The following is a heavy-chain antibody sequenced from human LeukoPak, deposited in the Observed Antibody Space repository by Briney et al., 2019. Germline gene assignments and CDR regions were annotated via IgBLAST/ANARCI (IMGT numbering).Heavy chain of an antibody. V-gene: IGHV3-11*01. Sequence: PGGSLRLSCATSGFTFSDFYMTWIRQAPGKGLAWVSYIGGSGSAIFYADSVKGRFTISRDNAKNSLYLQMNNLRDEDTAVYYCARDPSWGGTNFDYWGQGTLVTVSS. CDR2: IGGSGSAI. CDR1: GFTFSDFY. CDR3: ARDPSWGGTNFDY. J-gene: IGHJ4*02. D-gene: IGHD1-1*01.